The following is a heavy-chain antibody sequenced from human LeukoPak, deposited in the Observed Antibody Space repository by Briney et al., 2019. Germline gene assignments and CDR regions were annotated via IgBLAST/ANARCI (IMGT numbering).Heavy chain of an antibody. CDR1: GGSISSHY. CDR3: ARERFGELQFDY. V-gene: IGHV4-59*11. J-gene: IGHJ4*02. Sequence: SETLSLTCTVSGGSISSHYWSWIRQPPGKGLEWIWYIYYSGSTNYNPSPKSRVTISVDTSKNQFSLKLSSVTAADTAVYYCARERFGELQFDYWGQGTLATVSS. CDR2: IYYSGST. D-gene: IGHD3-10*01.